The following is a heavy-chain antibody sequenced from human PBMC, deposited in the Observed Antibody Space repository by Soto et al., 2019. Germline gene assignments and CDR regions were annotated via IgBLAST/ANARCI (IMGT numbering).Heavy chain of an antibody. D-gene: IGHD3-22*01. CDR1: GFTFSSYA. CDR3: AKVSLAFQGWKPERPGYYYDSSGYAGAFDI. CDR2: ISGSGGST. J-gene: IGHJ3*02. V-gene: IGHV3-23*01. Sequence: GGSLRLSCAASGFTFSSYAMSWVRQAPGKGLEWVSAISGSGGSTYYADSVKGRFTISRDNSKNTLYLQMNSLRAEDTAVYYCAKVSLAFQGWKPERPGYYYDSSGYAGAFDIWGQGTMVTVSS.